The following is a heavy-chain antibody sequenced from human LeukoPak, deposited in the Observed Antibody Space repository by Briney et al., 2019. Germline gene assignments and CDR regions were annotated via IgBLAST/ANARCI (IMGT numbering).Heavy chain of an antibody. V-gene: IGHV3-53*01. CDR1: GFTVSSTF. CDR2: IYTSGTT. Sequence: GGSLRLSCVASGFTVSSTFMSWLRQAPGKGLEWVSVIYTSGTTLYADSVKGRFTISRDSSKNTLYLQMNSLRAEDTAVYYCAKHRENYGDSCLDDYWGQGTLVTVSS. J-gene: IGHJ4*02. D-gene: IGHD4-17*01. CDR3: AKHRENYGDSCLDDY.